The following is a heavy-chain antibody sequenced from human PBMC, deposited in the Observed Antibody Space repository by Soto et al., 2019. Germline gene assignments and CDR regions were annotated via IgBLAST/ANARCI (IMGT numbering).Heavy chain of an antibody. CDR1: GFSFSTYS. Sequence: EVQLVESGGGLVMPGGSLRLSCIASGFSFSTYSMNWVRQAPGKGLEWVSSIRRSGDYTYYADSLKGRFTISRDNAKNSLSLQMISRRAEATDVSDCARSTSRGGMDVWGQGTTVTVSS. J-gene: IGHJ6*02. D-gene: IGHD1-1*01. V-gene: IGHV3-21*01. CDR3: ARSTSRGGMDV. CDR2: IRRSGDYT.